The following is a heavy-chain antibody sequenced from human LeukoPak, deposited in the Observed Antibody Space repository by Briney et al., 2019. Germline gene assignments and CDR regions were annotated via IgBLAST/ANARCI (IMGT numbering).Heavy chain of an antibody. CDR2: ICPGDSDT. D-gene: IGHD6-19*01. J-gene: IGHJ3*02. V-gene: IGHV5-51*01. Sequence: GESLKISCKGSGYSFTSYWIGWVRQLPGKGLEWMGIICPGDSDTRYSPSFQGQVTISADKSISTAYLQWSSLKASDTAMYYCARPGSSGWYGDGDAFDIWGQGTMVTVSS. CDR1: GYSFTSYW. CDR3: ARPGSSGWYGDGDAFDI.